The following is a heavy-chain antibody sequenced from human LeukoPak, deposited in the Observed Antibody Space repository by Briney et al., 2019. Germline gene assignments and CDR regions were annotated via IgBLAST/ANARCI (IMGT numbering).Heavy chain of an antibody. CDR3: ARRGGSGRAFDY. V-gene: IGHV4-39*01. D-gene: IGHD1-26*01. CDR2: IYYTGST. Sequence: WGWIRQPPGKGLEWIGSIYYTGSTYDNPSLKSRVTISVDTSKNQFFLKLSSVTAADTAVYYCARRGGSGRAFDYWGQGTLVTVSS. J-gene: IGHJ4*02.